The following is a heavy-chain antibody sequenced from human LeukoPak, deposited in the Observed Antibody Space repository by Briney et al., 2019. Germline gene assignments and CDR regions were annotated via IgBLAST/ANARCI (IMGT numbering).Heavy chain of an antibody. CDR3: ARLAYYLDSSGYYLYCFAN. Sequence: PSETLSLTCAVYGGSFSDYYWSWIRQPPGKGLEWIGEISHSGSTNYNPSLKSRVTLSVDVSKNQFSLRLSSVTAADTAVYFCARLAYYLDSSGYYLYCFANWGQGTPVTVSS. V-gene: IGHV4-34*01. CDR2: ISHSGST. J-gene: IGHJ4*02. CDR1: GGSFSDYY. D-gene: IGHD3-22*01.